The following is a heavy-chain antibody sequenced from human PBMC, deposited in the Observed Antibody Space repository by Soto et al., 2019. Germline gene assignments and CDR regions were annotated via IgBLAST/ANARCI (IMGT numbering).Heavy chain of an antibody. V-gene: IGHV4-34*01. D-gene: IGHD6-19*01. J-gene: IGHJ4*02. Sequence: PSETLSLTCAVYGGSFSFHSWTWIRQPPGKGLEWIGEINHGGSTNYNTSLKSRVTISEDTSKNQFSLKLSSVTAADTAIYYCASDRSIAVYDSWGQGTLVTVSS. CDR1: GGSFSFHS. CDR3: ASDRSIAVYDS. CDR2: INHGGST.